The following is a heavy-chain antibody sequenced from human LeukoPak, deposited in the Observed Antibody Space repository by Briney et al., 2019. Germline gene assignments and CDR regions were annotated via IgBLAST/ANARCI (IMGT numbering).Heavy chain of an antibody. D-gene: IGHD3-22*01. V-gene: IGHV3-23*01. CDR3: AQAGVDSSGYYYIPFDY. CDR1: GFTFSSYA. J-gene: IGHJ4*02. Sequence: PGGSLRLSCAASGFTFSSYAMSWVRQAPGKGLEWVSAISGSGGSTYYADSVKGRFTISRDNSKNTLYLQMNSLRAEDTAVYYCAQAGVDSSGYYYIPFDYWGQGTLVTVSS. CDR2: ISGSGGST.